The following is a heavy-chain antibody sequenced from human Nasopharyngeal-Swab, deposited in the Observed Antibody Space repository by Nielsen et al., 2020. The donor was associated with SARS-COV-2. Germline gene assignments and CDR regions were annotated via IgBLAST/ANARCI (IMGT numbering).Heavy chain of an antibody. Sequence: GGSLRLSCAASGFTFSDCYMSWIRQAPGKGLEWVSYISSSSSYTNYADSVKGRFTISRDNAKNSLYLQMNSLRADDTAVYYCARGSIRGIIISDFDYWGQGTLVTASS. CDR1: GFTFSDCY. CDR3: ARGSIRGIIISDFDY. V-gene: IGHV3-11*05. CDR2: ISSSSSYT. D-gene: IGHD3-10*01. J-gene: IGHJ4*02.